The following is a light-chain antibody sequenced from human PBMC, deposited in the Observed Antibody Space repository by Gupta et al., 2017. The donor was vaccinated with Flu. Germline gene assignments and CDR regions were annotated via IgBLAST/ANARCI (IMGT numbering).Light chain of an antibody. CDR3: QVWDSSSDRGV. Sequence: SFVLTQPPSVSVAPGQTARIACGGNNIASKAVHWYQQKPGQAPVLVVNDDSDRPSGIPARFSGSNAGNTATLSISRVEAGDEADYYCQVWDSSSDRGVFGGGTKLTVL. V-gene: IGLV3-21*02. CDR2: DDS. CDR1: NIASKA. J-gene: IGLJ3*02.